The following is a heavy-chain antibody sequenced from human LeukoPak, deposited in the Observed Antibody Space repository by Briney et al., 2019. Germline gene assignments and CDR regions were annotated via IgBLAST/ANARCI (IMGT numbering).Heavy chain of an antibody. CDR1: GFTFSGFW. J-gene: IGHJ4*02. D-gene: IGHD2-2*01. CDR3: ARQAATMGRYFFDY. V-gene: IGHV3-7*03. Sequence: GGSLRLSCAVSGFTFSGFWMSWSRQAPGKGLEWVASINSDGSEGYYADVVKGRFTISRDNAKNSLYLQINSLRAEDTAVYYCARQAATMGRYFFDYWGQGTLVTVSS. CDR2: INSDGSEG.